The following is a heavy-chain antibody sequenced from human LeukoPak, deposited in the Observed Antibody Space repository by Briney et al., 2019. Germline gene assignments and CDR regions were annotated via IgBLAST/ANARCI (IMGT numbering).Heavy chain of an antibody. D-gene: IGHD2-2*01. CDR2: IYHSGST. Sequence: PSETLSPTCAVSGYSISSGYYWGWIRQPPGKGLEWIGSIYHSGSTYYNPSLKSRVTISVDTSKNQFSLKLSSVTAADTAVYYCARHANVVVPAAIEWFDPWGQGTLVTVSS. CDR1: GYSISSGYY. V-gene: IGHV4-38-2*01. J-gene: IGHJ5*02. CDR3: ARHANVVVPAAIEWFDP.